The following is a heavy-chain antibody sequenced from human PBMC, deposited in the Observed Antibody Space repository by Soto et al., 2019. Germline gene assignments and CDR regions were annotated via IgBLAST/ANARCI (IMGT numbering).Heavy chain of an antibody. CDR1: GFTFSSYS. D-gene: IGHD2-2*01. CDR3: ARDPQLTNWFDP. CDR2: ISSSSSYI. V-gene: IGHV3-21*01. J-gene: IGHJ5*02. Sequence: GRSLTLSCAASGFTFSSYSMNWVRQAPGKGLEWVSSISSSSSYIYYADSVKGRFTISRDNAKNSLYLQMNSLRAEDTAVYYCARDPQLTNWFDPGGQGTLVNVSS.